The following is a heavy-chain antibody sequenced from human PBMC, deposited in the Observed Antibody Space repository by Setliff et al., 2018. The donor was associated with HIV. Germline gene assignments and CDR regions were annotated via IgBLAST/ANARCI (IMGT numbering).Heavy chain of an antibody. J-gene: IGHJ6*02. CDR1: GFTFSRYW. CDR3: VRDGGSTSWNFLYYYGMDV. CDR2: IKQDGSEK. D-gene: IGHD2-2*01. V-gene: IGHV3-7*01. Sequence: GGSLRLSCAASGFTFSRYWMSWVRQAPGKGLGWVANIKQDGSEKYYVDSVRGRFTISRDNAKNSLYLQMNSLRAEDTAVYYCVRDGGSTSWNFLYYYGMDVWGQGTTVTVSS.